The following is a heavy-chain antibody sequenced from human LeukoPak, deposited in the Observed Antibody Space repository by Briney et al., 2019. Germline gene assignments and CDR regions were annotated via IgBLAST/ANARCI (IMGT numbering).Heavy chain of an antibody. Sequence: GGSLRLSCAASGFTFGTYEMNWVRQAPGKGLEWISYIHSSRPITYYADSVKGRFTISRDNAKNSLYLQMNRLRAEDTGVSYCVREDPDPFDYWGQGTPVTVSS. V-gene: IGHV3-48*03. CDR3: VREDPDPFDY. J-gene: IGHJ4*02. CDR1: GFTFGTYE. CDR2: IHSSRPIT.